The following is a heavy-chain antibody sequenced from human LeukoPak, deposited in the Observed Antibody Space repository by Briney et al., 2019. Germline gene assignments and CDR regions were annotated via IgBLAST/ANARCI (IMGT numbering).Heavy chain of an antibody. D-gene: IGHD3-10*01. Sequence: GGSLRLSCAASEFTFSSYGMHWVRQAPGKGLEWVAFIRYDGSNKYYTDSVKGRFTISRDNSKNTLYLQMNSLRAEDTAVFYCAKEISPGPITMVRGVINDHWGQGTLVTVSS. CDR2: IRYDGSNK. J-gene: IGHJ4*02. CDR3: AKEISPGPITMVRGVINDH. V-gene: IGHV3-30*02. CDR1: EFTFSSYG.